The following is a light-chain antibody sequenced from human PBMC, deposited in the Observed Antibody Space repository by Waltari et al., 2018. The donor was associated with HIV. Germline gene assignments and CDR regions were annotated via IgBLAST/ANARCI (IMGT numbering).Light chain of an antibody. V-gene: IGLV2-23*01. CDR1: SSDVGSYNL. Sequence: QSALTQPASVSGSPGQSITISCTGTSSDVGSYNLVSWYQQHPGKAPKLMIYEDSKRPSGVSKRFSGSKSGDTAALTISGLQADDEADYYCCSYAGSSTLEVFGGGTKLTVL. J-gene: IGLJ2*01. CDR2: EDS. CDR3: CSYAGSSTLEV.